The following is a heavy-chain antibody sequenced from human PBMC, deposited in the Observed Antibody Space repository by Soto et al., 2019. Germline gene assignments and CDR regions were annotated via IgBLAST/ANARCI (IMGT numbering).Heavy chain of an antibody. V-gene: IGHV4-31*03. J-gene: IGHJ4*02. CDR2: IYYSGST. CDR1: GGSISSGGYY. CDR3: ARGGEGGYSLPSDY. D-gene: IGHD5-18*01. Sequence: QVQLQESGPGLVKPSQTLSLTCTVSGGSISSGGYYWSWIRQHPGKGLEWIGCIYYSGSTYYNPSLKSRVTISVDTSKNQFSLKLSSVTAADTAVYYCARGGEGGYSLPSDYWGQGTLVTVSS.